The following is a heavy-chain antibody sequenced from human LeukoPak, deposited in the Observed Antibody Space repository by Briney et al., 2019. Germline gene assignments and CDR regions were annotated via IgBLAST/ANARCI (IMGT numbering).Heavy chain of an antibody. J-gene: IGHJ4*02. CDR3: ARAPTNWVYFDS. V-gene: IGHV3-74*01. CDR2: INGDGSST. Sequence: GGSLRLSCAASGFTFSTFWMHWVRQTPGKGLVWVSRINGDGSSTTYADYADSVKGRFTISRDNAKNTLYLQMNSLRAEDTAVYYCARAPTNWVYFDSWGQGTLVTVSS. CDR1: GFTFSTFW. D-gene: IGHD7-27*01.